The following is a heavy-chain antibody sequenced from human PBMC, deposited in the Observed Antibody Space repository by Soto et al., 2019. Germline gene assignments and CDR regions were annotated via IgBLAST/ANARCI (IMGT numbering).Heavy chain of an antibody. CDR2: ITFSGNTV. CDR1: GFTFSDSY. CDR3: ARNVDTAMVTPFGMDV. J-gene: IGHJ6*02. Sequence: GGSLRLSCAASGFTFSDSYMSWIRQAPGKGLEWISYITFSGNTVYYADSLKGRFTISRDNAKNSLYLQMNRLRAEDTAVYYCARNVDTAMVTPFGMDVWGQGTTVTVSS. V-gene: IGHV3-11*01. D-gene: IGHD5-18*01.